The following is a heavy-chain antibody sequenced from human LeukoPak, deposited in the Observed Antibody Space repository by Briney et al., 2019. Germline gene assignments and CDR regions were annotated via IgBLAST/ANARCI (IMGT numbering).Heavy chain of an antibody. Sequence: GGSLRLSCAASGFTFSSYSMNWVRQAPGKGLEWVSYISSSSSTIYYADSVKGRFTISRDNAKNSLYLQMNSLRAEDTAVYYCAGALGGIADLGLLWGQGTLVTVSS. J-gene: IGHJ4*02. V-gene: IGHV3-48*01. CDR3: AGALGGIADLGLL. CDR2: ISSSSSTI. CDR1: GFTFSSYS. D-gene: IGHD6-13*01.